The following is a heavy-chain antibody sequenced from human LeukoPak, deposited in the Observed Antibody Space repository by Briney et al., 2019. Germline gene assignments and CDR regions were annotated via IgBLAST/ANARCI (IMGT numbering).Heavy chain of an antibody. D-gene: IGHD6-13*01. J-gene: IGHJ4*02. V-gene: IGHV4-39*07. CDR3: ARDLAGYSSSWLP. CDR2: IYYSGST. CDR1: GGSISSSSYY. Sequence: PSETLSLTCTVSGGSISSSSYYWGWIRQPPGKGLEWIGSIYYSGSTYYNPSLKSRVTISVDTSKNQFSLKLSSVTAADTAVYYCARDLAGYSSSWLPWGQGTLVTVSS.